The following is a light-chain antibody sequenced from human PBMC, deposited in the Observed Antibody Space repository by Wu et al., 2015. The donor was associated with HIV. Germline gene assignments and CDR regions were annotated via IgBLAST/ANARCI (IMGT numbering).Light chain of an antibody. J-gene: IGKJ2*01. Sequence: EIVLTQSPATLSLSPGETATLSCRASEDLASDYLAWFRQRPGQAPTLLIYRASTLQDGVPSRFSGSGSGTEFSLSISTLQPDDFATYYCQQYDDYLFTFGQGTKLQIK. CDR2: RAS. V-gene: IGKV3/OR2-268*02. CDR3: QQYDDYLFT. CDR1: EDLASDY.